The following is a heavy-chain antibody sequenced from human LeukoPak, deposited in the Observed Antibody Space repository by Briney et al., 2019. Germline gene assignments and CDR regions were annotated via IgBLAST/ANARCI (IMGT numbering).Heavy chain of an antibody. V-gene: IGHV3-48*03. Sequence: GGSLRLSYAASGFTFSSYEMNWVRQAPGKGLEWVSYISSSGSAIYYADSVKGRFTISRDNAKNSLYLQMNSLRAEDTAVYYCARVPLGLHCGSTSCYPDYWGQGTLVTVSS. D-gene: IGHD2-2*01. CDR3: ARVPLGLHCGSTSCYPDY. CDR2: ISSSGSAI. J-gene: IGHJ4*02. CDR1: GFTFSSYE.